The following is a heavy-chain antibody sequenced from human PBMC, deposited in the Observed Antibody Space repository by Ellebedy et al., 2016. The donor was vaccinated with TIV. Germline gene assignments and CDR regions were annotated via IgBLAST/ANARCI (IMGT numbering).Heavy chain of an antibody. J-gene: IGHJ4*02. CDR2: IHHSGST. CDR1: GYFISSGHY. V-gene: IGHV4-38-2*02. CDR3: ARGFTYGSGRSSMGGD. D-gene: IGHD3-10*01. Sequence: MPSETLSLTCNVPGYFISSGHYWGWIRQAPGKGLEWLGRIHHSGSTYYNSSLESRVTISVDTSKNQFSLELSAVTAADTAIYYCARGFTYGSGRSSMGGDWGQGTLVTVSS.